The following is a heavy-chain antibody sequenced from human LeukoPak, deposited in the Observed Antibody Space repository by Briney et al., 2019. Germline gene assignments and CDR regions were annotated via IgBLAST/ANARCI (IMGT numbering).Heavy chain of an antibody. D-gene: IGHD1-26*01. CDR1: GFTFSSYG. Sequence: GGSLRLSCAASGFTFSSYGMHWVRQAPCKGLEWVAFIRYDGSNKYYADSVKGRFTISRDNSKNTLYLQMNSLRAEDTAVYYCAKDRTVGATSDAFDIWGQGTMVTVCS. CDR2: IRYDGSNK. V-gene: IGHV3-30*02. CDR3: AKDRTVGATSDAFDI. J-gene: IGHJ3*02.